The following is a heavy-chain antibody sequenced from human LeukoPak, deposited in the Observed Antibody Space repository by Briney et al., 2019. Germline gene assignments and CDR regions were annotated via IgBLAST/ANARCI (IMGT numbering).Heavy chain of an antibody. CDR2: INPSGGST. V-gene: IGHV1-46*01. J-gene: IGHJ4*02. D-gene: IGHD4-11*01. Sequence: ASVKVSCKASGYTFTTVAISWVRQAPGQGLEWMGIINPSGGSTNYAQKFQGRVTMTRDTSTSTVYMELSSLRSEDSAVYYCARWTTTYLDYWGQGTLVTVSS. CDR1: GYTFTTVA. CDR3: ARWTTTYLDY.